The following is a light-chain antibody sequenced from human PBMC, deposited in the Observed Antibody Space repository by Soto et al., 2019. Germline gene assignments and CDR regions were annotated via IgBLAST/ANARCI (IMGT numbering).Light chain of an antibody. Sequence: DIQVTQSPSSLSASLGDRVTITCRANQAIGVNLAWFQQQPGKVPKLLISAASALQSGVPSRFSGSGSGKDFTRTISSLQPEDIATYYCQKYNSAPLTFGGGTKVEI. CDR3: QKYNSAPLT. J-gene: IGKJ4*01. V-gene: IGKV1-27*01. CDR2: AAS. CDR1: QAIGVN.